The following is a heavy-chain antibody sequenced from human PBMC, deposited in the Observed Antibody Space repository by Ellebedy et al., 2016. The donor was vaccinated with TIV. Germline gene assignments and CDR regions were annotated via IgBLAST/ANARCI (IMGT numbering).Heavy chain of an antibody. Sequence: AASVKVSCKASGYTFTTFAIHWVRQAPGQSPEWMGWINVADANTKYSQKFQGRVTFTRDTSANKVYMHLSSLRSEDSAVYYCARDPLGYCSGGSCTNNWFDPWGQGTLVTVSS. CDR1: GYTFTTFA. J-gene: IGHJ5*02. V-gene: IGHV1-3*01. CDR3: ARDPLGYCSGGSCTNNWFDP. CDR2: INVADANT. D-gene: IGHD2-15*01.